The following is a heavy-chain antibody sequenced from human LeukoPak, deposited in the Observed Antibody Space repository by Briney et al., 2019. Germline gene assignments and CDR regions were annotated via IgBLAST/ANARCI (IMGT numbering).Heavy chain of an antibody. CDR2: IYTSGST. D-gene: IGHD4-17*01. CDR1: GGSISSYY. J-gene: IGHJ6*03. Sequence: SETLSLTCTVSGGSISSYYWSWIRQPAGKGLEWIGRIYTSGSTNYNPSLKSRVTISVDTSKNQFSLKLSSVTAADTAVYYCARLMNDYGDYESYYYYYYMDVWGKGTTVTISS. CDR3: ARLMNDYGDYESYYYYYYMDV. V-gene: IGHV4-4*07.